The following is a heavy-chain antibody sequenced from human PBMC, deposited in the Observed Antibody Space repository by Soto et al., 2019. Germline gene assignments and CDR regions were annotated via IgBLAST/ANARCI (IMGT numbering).Heavy chain of an antibody. J-gene: IGHJ1*01. Sequence: QVQLVESGGGVVQPGRSVRLSCAASGFTFSSYAMHWVRQAPGKGLEWVAVISYDGSNKYYADSVKGRFTISRDNSKNTLYLQMNSLRAEDTAVYYCARDRGIAAAPEYFQHWGQGTLVTVSS. CDR3: ARDRGIAAAPEYFQH. CDR1: GFTFSSYA. D-gene: IGHD6-13*01. V-gene: IGHV3-30-3*01. CDR2: ISYDGSNK.